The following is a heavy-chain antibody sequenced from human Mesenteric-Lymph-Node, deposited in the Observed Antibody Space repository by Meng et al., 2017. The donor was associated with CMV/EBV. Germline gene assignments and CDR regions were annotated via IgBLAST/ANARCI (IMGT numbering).Heavy chain of an antibody. V-gene: IGHV3-30*04. CDR2: ISYDGSNK. Sequence: QVPLVGYGGGVFQPGRSLRPSCAASGFTFSSYAMHWVRQAPGKGLEWVAVISYDGSNKYYADSVKGRFTISRDNSKNTLYLQMNSLRAEDTAVYYCARVKWGITGTTWGQGTLVTVSS. CDR1: GFTFSSYA. J-gene: IGHJ5*02. D-gene: IGHD1-20*01. CDR3: ARVKWGITGTT.